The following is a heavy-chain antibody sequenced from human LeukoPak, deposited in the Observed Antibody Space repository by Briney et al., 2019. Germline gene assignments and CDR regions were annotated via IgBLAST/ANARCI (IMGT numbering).Heavy chain of an antibody. CDR2: ISSTSSYI. D-gene: IGHD6-13*01. CDR1: GFSFGNYR. V-gene: IGHV3-21*01. CDR3: VREASGGTKGVSGTFDI. Sequence: AGGSLRLSCEVSGFSFGNYRMNWVRQAPGEGLEWVSSISSTSSYIDYAESVKGRFTISRDNAKNSLYLQMNSLRAEDTAVYNCVREASGGTKGVSGTFDIWGQGTMVTVSS. J-gene: IGHJ3*02.